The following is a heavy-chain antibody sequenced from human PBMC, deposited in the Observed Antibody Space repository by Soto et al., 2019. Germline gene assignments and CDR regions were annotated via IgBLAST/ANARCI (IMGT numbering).Heavy chain of an antibody. CDR1: GFSFTGYY. D-gene: IGHD6-6*01. Sequence: ASVKVSCKASGFSFTGYYIHWLRQAPGQGLEWMGWINAHSGGTEYAQKFQGRVTLARDTSIATAYLTLTSLTSDDTALYYCAKDLTRQLAYWLDPWGQGTQVTV. CDR3: AKDLTRQLAYWLDP. CDR2: INAHSGGT. J-gene: IGHJ5*02. V-gene: IGHV1-2*02.